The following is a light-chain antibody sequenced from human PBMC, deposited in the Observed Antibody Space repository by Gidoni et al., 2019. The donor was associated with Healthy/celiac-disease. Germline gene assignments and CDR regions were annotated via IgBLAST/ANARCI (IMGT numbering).Light chain of an antibody. CDR2: DAS. CDR1: QDISNY. J-gene: IGKJ2*01. CDR3: QQYDNLPPYT. Sequence: SQMSQSPSSLSASVGDRVTITCQASQDISNYLNCYQQKPGKAPKLLIYDASNLETGVPSRFSGSGSGTDFTFTISSLQPEDIATYYCQQYDNLPPYTFGQGTKLEIK. V-gene: IGKV1-33*01.